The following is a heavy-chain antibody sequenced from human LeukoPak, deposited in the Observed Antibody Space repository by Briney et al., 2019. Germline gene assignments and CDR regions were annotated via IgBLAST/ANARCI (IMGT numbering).Heavy chain of an antibody. CDR1: GFTFSSYA. Sequence: GGSLRLSCAASGFTFSSYAMHWVRQAPGKGLEWVAVISYDGSNKYYADSVKGRFTISRDNSKNTLYLQMNSLRAEDTAVYYCARDAVLSYLLWRYFDYWGQGTLVTVSS. CDR2: ISYDGSNK. D-gene: IGHD3-10*01. J-gene: IGHJ4*02. V-gene: IGHV3-30-3*01. CDR3: ARDAVLSYLLWRYFDY.